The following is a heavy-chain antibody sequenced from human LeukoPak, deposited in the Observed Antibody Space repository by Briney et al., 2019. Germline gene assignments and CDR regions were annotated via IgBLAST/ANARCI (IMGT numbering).Heavy chain of an antibody. CDR3: ARDEDYSGSFEY. CDR1: GGTFSSYA. CDR2: IIPIFGTA. Sequence: SVKVSCKASGGTFSSYAISWVRQAPGQGLEWMGGIIPIFGTANYAQKFQGRVTITADKSTSTAYMELSSLRSEDTAVYYCARDEDYSGSFEYWGQGTLVTVSS. J-gene: IGHJ4*02. D-gene: IGHD1-26*01. V-gene: IGHV1-69*06.